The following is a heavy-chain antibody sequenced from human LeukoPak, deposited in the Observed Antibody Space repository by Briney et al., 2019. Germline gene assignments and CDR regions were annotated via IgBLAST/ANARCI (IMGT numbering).Heavy chain of an antibody. CDR2: INHSGST. CDR1: GGSFSGYY. J-gene: IGHJ4*02. Sequence: SETLSLTCAVYGGSFSGYYWSWIRQPPGKGLEWIGEINHSGSTNYNPSLKSRVTISVNTSKNQFSLKLSSVTAADTAVYYCARGQVGATPKYYFDYWGQGTLVTVSS. D-gene: IGHD1-26*01. V-gene: IGHV4-34*01. CDR3: ARGQVGATPKYYFDY.